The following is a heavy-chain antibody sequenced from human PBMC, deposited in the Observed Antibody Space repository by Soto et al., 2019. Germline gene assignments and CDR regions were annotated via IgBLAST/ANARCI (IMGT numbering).Heavy chain of an antibody. D-gene: IGHD3-9*01. J-gene: IGHJ4*02. CDR1: SASISGLY. V-gene: IGHV4-4*07. CDR3: ARASQCKSYFDCLAWLDY. CDR2: IYSSGET. Sequence: QVQLQESGPGLVRPSETLSLTCTVSSASISGLYWTWIRQPAGKGLEWIGRIYSSGETNYNPSLTVRVIMSLDTSKNQFSLKLTSVTAADTAVYYCARASQCKSYFDCLAWLDYWGQGTLVTVSS.